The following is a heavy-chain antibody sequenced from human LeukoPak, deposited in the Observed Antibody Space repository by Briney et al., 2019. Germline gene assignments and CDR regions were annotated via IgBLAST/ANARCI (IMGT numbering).Heavy chain of an antibody. CDR3: AREVGATYIDY. Sequence: PGGSLRLSCAASGFTFSSYAMHWVRQAPSKGLEWVAVISYDGSNKYYADSVKGRFTISRDNSKNTLYLQMNSLRAEDTAVYYCAREVGATYIDYWGQGTLVTVSS. D-gene: IGHD1-26*01. J-gene: IGHJ4*02. CDR2: ISYDGSNK. CDR1: GFTFSSYA. V-gene: IGHV3-30-3*01.